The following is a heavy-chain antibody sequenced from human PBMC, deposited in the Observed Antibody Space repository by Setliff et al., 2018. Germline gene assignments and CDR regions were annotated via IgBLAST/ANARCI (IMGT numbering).Heavy chain of an antibody. CDR3: ARDQGHGITAAGPDF. V-gene: IGHV1-8*02. CDR1: GYTFTSYD. D-gene: IGHD6-13*01. J-gene: IGHJ4*02. Sequence: ASVKVSCKASGYTFTSYDINWVRQATGQGLEWMGWMNPNSGSTGYAQKFQGRVTMTRNTSISTAYMELSGLRSDDTAVYFCARDQGHGITAAGPDFWGQGTLVTVSS. CDR2: MNPNSGST.